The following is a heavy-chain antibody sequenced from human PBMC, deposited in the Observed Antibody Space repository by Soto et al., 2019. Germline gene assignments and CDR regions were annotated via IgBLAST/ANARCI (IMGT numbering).Heavy chain of an antibody. CDR1: GGTFSSYT. CDR3: ARATGMATKIDY. CDR2: LIPILGIA. J-gene: IGHJ4*02. Sequence: QVQLVQSGAEVKKPGSSVKVSCKASGGTFSSYTISWVRQAPGQGLEWMGRLIPILGIANYAQKFQGRVTITADKSTSTASMELSSLRSEDTAVYYCARATGMATKIDYWGQGTLVTVSS. D-gene: IGHD5-12*01. V-gene: IGHV1-69*02.